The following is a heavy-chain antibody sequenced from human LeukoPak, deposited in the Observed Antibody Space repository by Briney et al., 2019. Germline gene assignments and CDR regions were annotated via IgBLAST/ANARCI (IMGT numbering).Heavy chain of an antibody. V-gene: IGHV3-7*03. CDR2: IKQDGSEK. D-gene: IGHD3-22*01. Sequence: GGSLRLSCVVSGFTLSNSWMSWVRQAPGKGLEWVAKIKQDGSEKYYVDSVKGRFTISRDNAKNSLYLQMSSLRAEDTAVYYCARATSAYYYPDAFDIWGQGTMVTVSS. CDR1: GFTLSNSW. CDR3: ARATSAYYYPDAFDI. J-gene: IGHJ3*02.